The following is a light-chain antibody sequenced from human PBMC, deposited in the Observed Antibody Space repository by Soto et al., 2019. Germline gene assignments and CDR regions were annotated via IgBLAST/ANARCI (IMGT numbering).Light chain of an antibody. Sequence: ETVLTQSPATLSLSPGERATLSCRTSQSISTYLAWHQQKPGQAPRLLIYDASNRATGIPARFSGSGSGTDFTLTISSLEPEDFAVYYCQQGSNWPPTFGQGTKLEIK. V-gene: IGKV3-11*01. CDR2: DAS. J-gene: IGKJ2*01. CDR3: QQGSNWPPT. CDR1: QSISTY.